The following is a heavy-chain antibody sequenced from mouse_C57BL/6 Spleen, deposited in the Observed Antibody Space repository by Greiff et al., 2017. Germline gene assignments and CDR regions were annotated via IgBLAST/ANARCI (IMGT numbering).Heavy chain of an antibody. D-gene: IGHD2-4*01. J-gene: IGHJ4*01. CDR2: IYPGSGNT. CDR1: GYSFTSYY. Sequence: QVQLQQSGPELVKPGASVKISCKASGYSFTSYYIHWVKQRPGQGLEWIGWIYPGSGNTKYNEKFKGKATLTADTSSSTAYMQLSSLTSEDSAVYYCARRDYDYGEMDYWGQGTSVTVSS. V-gene: IGHV1-66*01. CDR3: ARRDYDYGEMDY.